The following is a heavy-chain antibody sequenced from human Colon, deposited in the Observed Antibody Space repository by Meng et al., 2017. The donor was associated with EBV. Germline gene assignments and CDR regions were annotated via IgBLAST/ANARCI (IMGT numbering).Heavy chain of an antibody. CDR3: ARVSSGWDYFDY. D-gene: IGHD6-19*01. Sequence: QVQLYESGPGLVKPSQTLSLTCTVSCGSVSSGGDYWTWIRQHPGKGLEWFGHIYYSGSTFYNPSLKRRVIISIDTSKNQFSLNLRSVTAADTAVYYCARVSSGWDYFDYWGQGTLVTVSS. CDR2: IYYSGST. V-gene: IGHV4-31*02. CDR1: CGSVSSGGDY. J-gene: IGHJ4*02.